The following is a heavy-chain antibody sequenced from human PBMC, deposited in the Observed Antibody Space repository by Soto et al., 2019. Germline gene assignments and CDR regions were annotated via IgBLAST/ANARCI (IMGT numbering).Heavy chain of an antibody. V-gene: IGHV4-34*01. CDR3: ARYTGQRSGSYQSPHGYYYGMDV. D-gene: IGHD3-10*01. CDR2: INHSGST. CDR1: GGSFSGYY. J-gene: IGHJ6*02. Sequence: SENLSLPCAVSGGSFSGYYWSWIRQPPGKGLGWIGEINHSGSTNYNPSLKSRVTISVDTSKNQFSLKLSSVTAADTAVYYCARYTGQRSGSYQSPHGYYYGMDVWGQGTTVTVSS.